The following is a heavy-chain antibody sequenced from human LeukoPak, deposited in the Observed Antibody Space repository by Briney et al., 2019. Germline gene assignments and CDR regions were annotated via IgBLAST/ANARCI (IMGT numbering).Heavy chain of an antibody. CDR1: GFIFSSYA. Sequence: GGSLRLSSAASGFIFSSYAMSWVRQAPGKGLEWVSTISNSDGSTYYADSVKGRFSISRDNAENTLYLQMNSLRADDTAVYYCAKATGYLLWGQGTLVTVSS. V-gene: IGHV3-23*01. CDR3: AKATGYLL. CDR2: ISNSDGST. J-gene: IGHJ4*02. D-gene: IGHD1-14*01.